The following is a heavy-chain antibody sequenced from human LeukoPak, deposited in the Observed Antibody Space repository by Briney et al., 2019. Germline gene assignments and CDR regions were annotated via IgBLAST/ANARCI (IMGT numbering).Heavy chain of an antibody. CDR3: ARQSSSWYYHDAFDI. J-gene: IGHJ3*02. CDR1: GFTFSSYW. Sequence: GGSLRLSCAASGFTFSSYWMSWVRQAPGKGLEWAANIKQDGSEKYYVDSVKGRFTISRDNAKNSLYLQMNSLRAEDTAVYYCARQSSSWYYHDAFDIWGQGTMVTVSS. CDR2: IKQDGSEK. D-gene: IGHD6-13*01. V-gene: IGHV3-7*03.